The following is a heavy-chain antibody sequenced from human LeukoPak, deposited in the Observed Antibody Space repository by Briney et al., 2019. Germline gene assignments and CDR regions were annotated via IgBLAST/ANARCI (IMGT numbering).Heavy chain of an antibody. V-gene: IGHV3-33*06. CDR1: GFTFSSFG. CDR3: AKNGGNSPYYFDY. D-gene: IGHD4-23*01. J-gene: IGHJ4*02. Sequence: GGSLRLSCAASGFTFSSFGMHWVRQAPGKGLEWVAVIWYDGSNKYYADSVKGRFTISRDNSKNTLYLQMNSLRAEDTAVYYCAKNGGNSPYYFDYWGQGTLVTVSS. CDR2: IWYDGSNK.